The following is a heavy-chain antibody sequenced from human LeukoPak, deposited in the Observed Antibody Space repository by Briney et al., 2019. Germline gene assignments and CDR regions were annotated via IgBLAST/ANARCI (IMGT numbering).Heavy chain of an antibody. CDR3: ARDGDDVANWFLP. CDR1: GFTFSSYS. V-gene: IGHV3-48*01. Sequence: GGSLRLSCAASGFTFSSYSMNWVRQAPGKGLEWVSYISSSSSTIYYADSVKGRFTISRDNAKNSLYLQMNSLQAEDTAVYYCARDGDDVANWFLPWGPGTPVTVSS. CDR2: ISSSSSTI. J-gene: IGHJ5*02. D-gene: IGHD7-27*01.